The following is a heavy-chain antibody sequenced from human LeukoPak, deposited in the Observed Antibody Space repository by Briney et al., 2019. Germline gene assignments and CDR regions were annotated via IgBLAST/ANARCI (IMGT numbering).Heavy chain of an antibody. CDR1: GYTFTSYG. CDR2: ISAYNGNT. V-gene: IGHV1-18*01. J-gene: IGHJ3*02. D-gene: IGHD3-22*01. Sequence: ASVKVSCKASGYTFTSYGISWVRQAPGQGLEWMGWISAYNGNTNYAQKLQGRVTMTTDTSTSTAYMELRSLRSDDTAVYYCARVGPVTLYDTHAFDIWGQGTMVTVSS. CDR3: ARVGPVTLYDTHAFDI.